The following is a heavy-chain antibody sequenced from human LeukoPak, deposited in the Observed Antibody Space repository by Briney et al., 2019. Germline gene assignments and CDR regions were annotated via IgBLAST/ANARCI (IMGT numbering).Heavy chain of an antibody. J-gene: IGHJ4*02. CDR3: AKAKTEAMVLPVYN. CDR2: ISGSGDTT. Sequence: GGSLRLSCAASGFTFSNYARSWVRQAPGKGLEWVSTISGSGDTTYYADSVKGRFTISRDNSKNTLYLQMNSLRAEDTAVYYCAKAKTEAMVLPVYNWGQGTLVTVSS. D-gene: IGHD5-18*01. V-gene: IGHV3-23*01. CDR1: GFTFSNYA.